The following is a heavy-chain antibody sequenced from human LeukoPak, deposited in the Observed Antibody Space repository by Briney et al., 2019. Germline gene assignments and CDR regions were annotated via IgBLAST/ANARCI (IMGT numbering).Heavy chain of an antibody. Sequence: PGGSLRLSCVVSGLAFSSHWMSWVRQAPGKGLEWVGNIKQDGSDTYHADSVKGRFTISRDNAKNSLYLQMNTLRVEDTAVYYCATQSYVLFHHWGQGTLVTVSS. V-gene: IGHV3-7*03. D-gene: IGHD2-8*01. CDR1: GLAFSSHW. J-gene: IGHJ4*02. CDR2: IKQDGSDT. CDR3: ATQSYVLFHH.